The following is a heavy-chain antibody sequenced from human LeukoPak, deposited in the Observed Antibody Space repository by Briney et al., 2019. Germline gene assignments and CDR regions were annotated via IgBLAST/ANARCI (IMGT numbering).Heavy chain of an antibody. CDR2: IRSKAYGGTT. Sequence: PGRSLRLSCTASGFTFGDFAMSWVRQAPGKGLEWVGSIRSKAYGGTTEYAASVKGRVTISRDDSKIIAYLQMNSLKTEDTAVYYCTRTVYYYDSSGYSYWGQGTRVTVSS. J-gene: IGHJ4*02. V-gene: IGHV3-49*04. CDR1: GFTFGDFA. CDR3: TRTVYYYDSSGYSY. D-gene: IGHD3-22*01.